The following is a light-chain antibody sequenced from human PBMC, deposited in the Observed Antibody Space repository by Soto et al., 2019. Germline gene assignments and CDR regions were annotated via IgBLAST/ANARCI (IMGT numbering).Light chain of an antibody. CDR2: DVN. J-gene: IGLJ1*01. V-gene: IGLV2-14*01. CDR3: ISYTTSRIYV. Sequence: QSALTQPASVSGSPGQSITVSCTGTSSDFGDSTYVSWYQQHPGKAPRLIIYDVNNRPSGVAARFSASRSGNTASLTISGLQAEDEADYYCISYTTSRIYVFGTGTKVTVL. CDR1: SSDFGDSTY.